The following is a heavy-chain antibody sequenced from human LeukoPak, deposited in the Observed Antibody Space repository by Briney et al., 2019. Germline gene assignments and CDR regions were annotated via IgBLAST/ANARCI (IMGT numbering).Heavy chain of an antibody. V-gene: IGHV3-21*01. CDR3: ATFTIFGVDKDFDY. CDR2: ISSSSSYI. J-gene: IGHJ4*02. CDR1: GFTFSSYS. Sequence: PGGSLRLSCAASGFTFSSYSTNWVRQAPGKGLEWVSSISSSSSYIYYADSVKGRFTISRDNAKNSLYLQMNSLRAEDTAVYYCATFTIFGVDKDFDYWGQGTLVTVSS. D-gene: IGHD3-3*01.